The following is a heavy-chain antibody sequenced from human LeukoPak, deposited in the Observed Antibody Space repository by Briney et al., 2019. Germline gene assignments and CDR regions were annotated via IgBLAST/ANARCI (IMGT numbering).Heavy chain of an antibody. Sequence: PGGSLRLSCATSGFNFDRYTIHWVRQAPGKGLEWASLAGWAGGTTYYSDSVRGRFTISRDSGKNSVYLQMNSLTTDDTAFYFCAKELDTMFFNYWGQGALVTVSS. CDR1: GFNFDRYT. J-gene: IGHJ4*02. CDR2: AGWAGGTT. D-gene: IGHD3-10*02. CDR3: AKELDTMFFNY. V-gene: IGHV3-43*01.